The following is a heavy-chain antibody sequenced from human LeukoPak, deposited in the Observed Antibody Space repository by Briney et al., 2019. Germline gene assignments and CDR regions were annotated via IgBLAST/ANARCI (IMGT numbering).Heavy chain of an antibody. Sequence: PGGSLRLSCAASGFTFSSYWMSWVRQATGKGLELVANIKQDGSEKYYVDSVKGRFTISRDNAKNSLYLQMNSLRAEDTGVYYCARNQRRLDYWGQGTLVTVSS. V-gene: IGHV3-7*01. CDR2: IKQDGSEK. J-gene: IGHJ4*02. CDR3: ARNQRRLDY. CDR1: GFTFSSYW. D-gene: IGHD1-14*01.